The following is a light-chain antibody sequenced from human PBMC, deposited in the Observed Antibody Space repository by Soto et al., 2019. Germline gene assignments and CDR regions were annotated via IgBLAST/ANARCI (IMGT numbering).Light chain of an antibody. J-gene: IGLJ1*01. V-gene: IGLV2-14*03. Sequence: QSALTQPASVSGSPGLSFTISCTGTSSDGGGYNFVSWYQQHPGKAPKLMIYDVSNRPSGVSDRFSGSKSANTASLTIFWIQAEDEADYYCSSYATSILEVFGTGTKVTVL. CDR3: SSYATSILEV. CDR1: SSDGGGYNF. CDR2: DVS.